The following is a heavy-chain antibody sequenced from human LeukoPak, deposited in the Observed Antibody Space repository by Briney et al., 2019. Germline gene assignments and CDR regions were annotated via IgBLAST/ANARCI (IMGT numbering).Heavy chain of an antibody. CDR2: IYFSGTT. CDR3: VSATSRLSGPNYYYYMDV. CDR1: GGSITSSDHY. Sequence: SETLSLTCSVSGGSITSSDHYWGWVRQPPGKGLDWIGSIYFSGTTYYNPALKSRITISMDKSKNQFSLRLRSVTAADTAIYYCVSATSRLSGPNYYYYMDVWGKGSTVTVPS. J-gene: IGHJ6*03. D-gene: IGHD2/OR15-2a*01. V-gene: IGHV4-39*01.